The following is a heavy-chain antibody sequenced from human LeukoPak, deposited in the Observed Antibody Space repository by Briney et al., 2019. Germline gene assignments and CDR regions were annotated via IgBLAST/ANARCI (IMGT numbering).Heavy chain of an antibody. CDR1: GFTFSSYG. V-gene: IGHV3-30*02. CDR3: AKDLGYCSSTSCYPVAFDI. Sequence: GGSLRLSCAASGFTFSSYGMHWVRQAPGKGLEWVAFIRYDGSNKYYADSVKGRFTISRDNSKNTLYLQMNSLRAEDTAVYYCAKDLGYCSSTSCYPVAFDIWGQGTMVTVSS. D-gene: IGHD2-2*01. CDR2: IRYDGSNK. J-gene: IGHJ3*02.